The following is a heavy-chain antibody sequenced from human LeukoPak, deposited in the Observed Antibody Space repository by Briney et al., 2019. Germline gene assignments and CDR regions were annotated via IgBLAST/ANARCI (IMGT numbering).Heavy chain of an antibody. V-gene: IGHV3-30*18. CDR1: GFSFSGYG. CDR2: LSYDGSSQ. D-gene: IGHD3-22*01. CDR3: AKDGPRYYDSSGSTFDY. Sequence: PGGSLRLSRAASGFSFSGYGMHWVRQAPGKGLEWVSVLSYDGSSQYYVDSVKGRFTISRDNSKNTLYLQMNSLRAEDTAVYYCAKDGPRYYDSSGSTFDYWGQGTLVTVSS. J-gene: IGHJ4*02.